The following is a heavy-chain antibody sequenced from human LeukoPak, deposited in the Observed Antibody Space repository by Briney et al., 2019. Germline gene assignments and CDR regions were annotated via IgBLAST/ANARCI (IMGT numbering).Heavy chain of an antibody. CDR1: GFTFSSYW. D-gene: IGHD4-17*01. V-gene: IGHV3-7*04. J-gene: IGHJ4*02. CDR2: INQDGSEK. Sequence: GGSLRLSCAASGFTFSSYWMSWVRQAPGKGLQWVASINQDGSEKYYVDSVKGRFTISRDNAKNSLYLQMKSLRTEDTAVYYCARYGALDYWGQGTLVTVSS. CDR3: ARYGALDY.